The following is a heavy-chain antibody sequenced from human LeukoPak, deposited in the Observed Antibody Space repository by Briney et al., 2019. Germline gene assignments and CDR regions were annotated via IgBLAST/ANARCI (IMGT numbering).Heavy chain of an antibody. J-gene: IGHJ4*02. D-gene: IGHD3-9*01. CDR3: ARGRHYDITGFNPTYYFDS. CDR1: GASIVGSY. Sequence: PSETPSLTCTVSGASIVGSYWTWIRQSPGEGLQYVGYIYNTVDVNYSPSLKSRVTISIDMSRNQFSLTLNSVTTADTAIYYCARGRHYDITGFNPTYYFDSWGQGALVTVSS. V-gene: IGHV4-59*01. CDR2: IYNTVDV.